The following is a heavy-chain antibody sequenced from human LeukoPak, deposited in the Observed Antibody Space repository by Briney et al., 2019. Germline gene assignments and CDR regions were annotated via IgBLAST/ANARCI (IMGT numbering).Heavy chain of an antibody. CDR3: AKDRLGGPYFFHY. J-gene: IGHJ4*02. D-gene: IGHD3-16*01. CDR2: ISGSGDST. CDR1: GFTLRSYA. V-gene: IGHV3-23*01. Sequence: GALRLSCVASGFTLRSYAMNWVRQTPGKGLECVSSISGSGDSTFYADSVKGRFTISRDNSKNTLYLQINSLRAEDTAVYFCAKDRLGGPYFFHYWGQGTLVTVSS.